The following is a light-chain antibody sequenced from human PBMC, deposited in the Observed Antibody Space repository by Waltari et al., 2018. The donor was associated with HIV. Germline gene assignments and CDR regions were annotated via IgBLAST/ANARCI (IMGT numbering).Light chain of an antibody. Sequence: QSALTQPASVSGSPGQSITIPCTGTNSDVGGYNYVSWYQHHPGKAPKLIIYEVTNRPSGVSNRFSGSKSGNTASLTISGLQAEDEADYYCNSYTTGTAWVFGGGTKLTVL. CDR3: NSYTTGTAWV. CDR1: NSDVGGYNY. J-gene: IGLJ3*02. CDR2: EVT. V-gene: IGLV2-14*01.